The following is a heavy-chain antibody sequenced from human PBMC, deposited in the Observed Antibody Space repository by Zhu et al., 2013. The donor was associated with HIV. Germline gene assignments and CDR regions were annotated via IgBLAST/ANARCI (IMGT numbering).Heavy chain of an antibody. CDR1: GYDFTGYF. D-gene: IGHD3-10*01. J-gene: IGHJ4*02. V-gene: IGHV1-2*02. Sequence: QVQLVQSGAEVKKPGASVKVSCKASGYDFTGYFMHWVRQAPGQGLEWMGWINPNSGGTKYAQKFQGRVTMTRDTSISTAYMELSRLRSDDTAVYYCARDRSSRGAMVRGVIAYWGQGTLVTVSS. CDR2: INPNSGGT. CDR3: ARDRSSRGAMVRGVIAY.